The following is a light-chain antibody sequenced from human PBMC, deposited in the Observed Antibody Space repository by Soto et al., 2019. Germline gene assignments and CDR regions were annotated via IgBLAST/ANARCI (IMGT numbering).Light chain of an antibody. CDR1: SSDVGGYNY. CDR3: SSYTSSSTGV. Sequence: QSALTQPASVSGSPGQSITISCTGTSSDVGGYNYVSWYQQHPGKAPKLMIYEVINRPSGVSNRFSGSKSGNTASLTISGLQAEDEADYSCSSYTSSSTGVFGGGTKLTVL. J-gene: IGLJ3*02. V-gene: IGLV2-14*01. CDR2: EVI.